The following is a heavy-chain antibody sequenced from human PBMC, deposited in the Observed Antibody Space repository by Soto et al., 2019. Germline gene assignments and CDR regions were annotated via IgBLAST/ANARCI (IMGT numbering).Heavy chain of an antibody. J-gene: IGHJ6*02. Sequence: QMRLVQSGAEVKKPGSSVKVSCKASGDTFSNFAFSWVRRAPGQGLEWMGGINTMFIEPDYAQKFRDRITIVADESTGAFYLELRSLRSDDTGVYFCSRYPHSTGWGSHAFAGMDVWGQGTTVTVTS. CDR2: INTMFIEP. CDR3: SRYPHSTGWGSHAFAGMDV. CDR1: GDTFSNFA. V-gene: IGHV1-69*01. D-gene: IGHD6-19*01.